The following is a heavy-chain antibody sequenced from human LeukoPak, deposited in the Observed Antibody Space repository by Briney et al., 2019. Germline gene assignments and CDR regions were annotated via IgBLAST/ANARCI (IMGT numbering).Heavy chain of an antibody. D-gene: IGHD3-16*02. Sequence: GASVKVSCKASGGTFSSYAISWVRQAPGQGLEWMGRIIPIFGTANYAQKFQGRVTITTDEPTSTAYMELSSLRSEDTAVYYCARGRGHYDYVWGSYRPSYYYYYYMDVWGKGTTVTVSS. CDR2: IIPIFGTA. CDR3: ARGRGHYDYVWGSYRPSYYYYYYMDV. CDR1: GGTFSSYA. J-gene: IGHJ6*03. V-gene: IGHV1-69*05.